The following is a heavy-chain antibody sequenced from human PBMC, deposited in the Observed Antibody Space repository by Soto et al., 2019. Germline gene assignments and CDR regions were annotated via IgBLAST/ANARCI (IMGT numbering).Heavy chain of an antibody. CDR1: GYTFTGYY. CDR3: PRKGVGTAVGYYYYYGMDV. J-gene: IGHJ6*02. CDR2: INPNSGGT. D-gene: IGHD3-3*01. V-gene: IGHV1-2*02. Sequence: ASVNVSCKASGYTFTGYYMHWVRQAPGQGLEWMGWINPNSGGTNYAQKFQGRVTMTRDTSISTAYMELSRLRADDTAVYYCPRKGVGTAVGYYYYYGMDVWGQGTTVTVSS.